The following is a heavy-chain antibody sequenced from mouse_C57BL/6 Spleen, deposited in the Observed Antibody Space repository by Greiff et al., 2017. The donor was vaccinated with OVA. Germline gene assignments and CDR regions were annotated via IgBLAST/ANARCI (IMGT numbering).Heavy chain of an antibody. CDR2: INYDGSST. V-gene: IGHV5-16*01. D-gene: IGHD4-1*01. Sequence: EVMLVESEGGLVQPGSSMKLSCTASGFTFSDYYMAWVRQVPEKGLEWVANINYDGSSTYYLASLKSRFIISRDNAKNILYLQMSSLKSEDTATDYCAREGDSNWVFAYWGQGTLVTVSA. CDR1: GFTFSDYY. CDR3: AREGDSNWVFAY. J-gene: IGHJ3*01.